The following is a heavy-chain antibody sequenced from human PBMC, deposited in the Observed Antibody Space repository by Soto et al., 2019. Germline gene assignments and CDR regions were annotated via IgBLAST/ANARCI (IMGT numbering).Heavy chain of an antibody. CDR3: ARDRPVTTDY. V-gene: IGHV3-21*01. Sequence: AGGSLRLSCAASGFTFSSYSMNWVRQAPGKGLEWVSSISSSSSYIYYADSVKGRFTISRDNAKNSLYLQMNSLRAEDTAVYYFARDRPVTTDYWGQGTLVTVSS. D-gene: IGHD4-17*01. CDR1: GFTFSSYS. J-gene: IGHJ4*02. CDR2: ISSSSSYI.